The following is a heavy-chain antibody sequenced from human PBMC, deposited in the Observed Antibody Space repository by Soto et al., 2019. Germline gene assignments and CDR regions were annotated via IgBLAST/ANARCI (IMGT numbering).Heavy chain of an antibody. Sequence: PSQTLSLTCTVTGDSISSRSYYWGLIRQPPRKGLERSGSIYSSASTYYNRSLKIRVTISGDTSRYHFSLNLSSVPAADRAVHYGASSDDYGDFFDYWGQGTLVTVSS. CDR1: GDSISSRSYY. CDR3: ASSDDYGDFFDY. J-gene: IGHJ4*02. CDR2: IYSSAST. V-gene: IGHV4-39*02. D-gene: IGHD4-17*01.